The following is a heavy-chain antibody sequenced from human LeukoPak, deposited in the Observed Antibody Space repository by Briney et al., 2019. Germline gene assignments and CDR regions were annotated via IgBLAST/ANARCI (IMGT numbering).Heavy chain of an antibody. CDR2: ISSSSSYI. D-gene: IGHD6-19*01. J-gene: IGHJ4*02. Sequence: GGSLRLSCAASGFTFSNAWMSWVRQAPGKGLEWVSSISSSSSYIYYADSVKGRFTISRDNAKNSLYLQMNSLRAEDTAVYYCAGLTRGWYGFDYWGQGTLVTVSS. CDR3: AGLTRGWYGFDY. V-gene: IGHV3-21*01. CDR1: GFTFSNAW.